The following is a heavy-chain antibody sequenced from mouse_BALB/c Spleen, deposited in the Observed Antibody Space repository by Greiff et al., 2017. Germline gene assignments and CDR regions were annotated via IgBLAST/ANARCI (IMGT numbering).Heavy chain of an antibody. V-gene: IGHV1S135*01. D-gene: IGHD2-4*01. CDR1: GYSFTDYN. CDR2: IVPYNGGT. CDR3: ARRGDYDYDGGFDY. J-gene: IGHJ2*01. Sequence: EVQLQQSGPELVKPSASVSVSCKASGYSFTDYNLYCLIRSHGKSLEWIGYIVPYNGGTSYNQKFKGKATLTVDKSSSTAFMHLNSLTSEDSAVYYCARRGDYDYDGGFDYWGQGTTLTVSS.